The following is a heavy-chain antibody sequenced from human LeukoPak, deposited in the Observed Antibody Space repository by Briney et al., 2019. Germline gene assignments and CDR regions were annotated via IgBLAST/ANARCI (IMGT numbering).Heavy chain of an antibody. CDR2: ISYDGSNK. Sequence: PGRSLRLSCAASGFTFSSYAMHWVRQAPGKGLEWVAVISYDGSNKYYADSVKGRFTISRDNSKNTLYLQMNSLRAEDTAVYYCARAGHFDWLQNSFFDYWGEGTLVTVSS. V-gene: IGHV3-30-3*01. D-gene: IGHD3-9*01. J-gene: IGHJ4*02. CDR3: ARAGHFDWLQNSFFDY. CDR1: GFTFSSYA.